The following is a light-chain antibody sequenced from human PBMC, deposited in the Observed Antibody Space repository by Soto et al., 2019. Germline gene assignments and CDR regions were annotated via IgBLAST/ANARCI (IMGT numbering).Light chain of an antibody. V-gene: IGLV1-44*01. CDR2: RNN. J-gene: IGLJ2*01. CDR1: SSNIGSNT. CDR3: AAWDDSLNGVV. Sequence: QSVLTQPPSASGTPGQRVTISCSGSSSNIGSNTVNCYQQLPGTAPKLLIYRNNQRPSGVPDRFSGSKSGTSASLAISGLQSVDEADYYCAAWDDSLNGVVFGGGTKLTVL.